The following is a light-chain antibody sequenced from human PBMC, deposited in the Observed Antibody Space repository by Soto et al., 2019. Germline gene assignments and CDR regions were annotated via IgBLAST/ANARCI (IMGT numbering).Light chain of an antibody. CDR1: SSDIGGYNY. Sequence: QSALAQPASVSGSPVQSITISCTGGSSDIGGYNYVSWYQQHPGRAPRLLILEVTNRPSGVPDRFSGSKSGNTASLIIRGLQAEDEADYFCSSYSSKTPPYVFGTGTKLTVL. V-gene: IGLV2-14*01. CDR2: EVT. CDR3: SSYSSKTPPYV. J-gene: IGLJ1*01.